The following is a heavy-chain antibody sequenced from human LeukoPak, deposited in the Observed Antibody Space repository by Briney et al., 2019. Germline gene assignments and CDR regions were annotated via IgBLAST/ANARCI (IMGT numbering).Heavy chain of an antibody. D-gene: IGHD3-10*01. CDR3: ARREGYYGSGSSGVYGMDV. V-gene: IGHV5-51*01. Sequence: GESLKISCKGSGYSFTSYWIGWVRQMPGKGLEWMGIIYPGDSDTRYSPSFQGQVTTSADKSISTAYLQWSSLKASDTAMYYCARREGYYGSGSSGVYGMDVWGQGTTVTVSS. CDR2: IYPGDSDT. J-gene: IGHJ6*02. CDR1: GYSFTSYW.